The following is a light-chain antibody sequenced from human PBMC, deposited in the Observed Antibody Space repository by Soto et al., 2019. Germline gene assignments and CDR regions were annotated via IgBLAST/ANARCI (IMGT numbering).Light chain of an antibody. CDR2: DAS. Sequence: DIEMTQSPSTLSASVGARVTITCRASQSISTLLAWYQQKPGTAPKLLIYDASRLDSGVPARFSGSGSGTDFALKISRVEAEDVGVYYCMQGPHWPITFGQGTRLEIK. J-gene: IGKJ5*01. CDR1: QSISTL. CDR3: MQGPHWPIT. V-gene: IGKV1-5*01.